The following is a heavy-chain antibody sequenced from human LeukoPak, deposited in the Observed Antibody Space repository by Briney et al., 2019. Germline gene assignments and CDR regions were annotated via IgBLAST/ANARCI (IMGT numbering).Heavy chain of an antibody. CDR2: MYYSGSS. D-gene: IGHD4-23*01. Sequence: PSETLSLTCTVSRGSISGYYWNWIPQTPRKGLEWIGYMYYSGSSTYNPSLKSRVSISVDTSKNQFSLKLNSVTAADTAIYYCARDSGDYGGNPYYFDYWGPGTLVTVSS. CDR3: ARDSGDYGGNPYYFDY. V-gene: IGHV4-59*01. J-gene: IGHJ4*02. CDR1: RGSISGYY.